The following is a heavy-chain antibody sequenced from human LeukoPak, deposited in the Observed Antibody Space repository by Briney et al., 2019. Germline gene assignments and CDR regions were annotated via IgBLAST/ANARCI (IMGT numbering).Heavy chain of an antibody. Sequence: SETLSLTCTVSGYSISSGYYWGWIRQPPGKGLEWIGSIYHSGSTYYNPSLKSRVTISVDTSKNQFSLKLSSVTAADTAVYYCAREGGDYGRFDYWGQGTLVTVSS. CDR3: AREGGDYGRFDY. CDR2: IYHSGST. D-gene: IGHD4-17*01. J-gene: IGHJ4*02. CDR1: GYSISSGYY. V-gene: IGHV4-38-2*02.